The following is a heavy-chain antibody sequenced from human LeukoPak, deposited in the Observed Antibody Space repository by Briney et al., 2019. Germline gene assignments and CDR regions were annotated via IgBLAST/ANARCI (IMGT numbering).Heavy chain of an antibody. CDR1: GGTFSSYA. Sequence: VASVKVSCKASGGTFSSYAICWVRQAPGQGLEWMGGIIPIFGTANYAQKFPGRVTITADESTSTAYMERSSLRSEDTAVYYCARDGYGDYVGGDYWGQGTLVTVSS. V-gene: IGHV1-69*01. CDR2: IIPIFGTA. D-gene: IGHD4-17*01. J-gene: IGHJ4*02. CDR3: ARDGYGDYVGGDY.